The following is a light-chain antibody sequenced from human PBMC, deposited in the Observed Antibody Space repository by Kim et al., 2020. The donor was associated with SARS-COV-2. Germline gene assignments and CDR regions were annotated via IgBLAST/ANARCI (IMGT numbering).Light chain of an antibody. J-gene: IGLJ2*01. CDR1: KSNIGDNY. CDR2: DNN. CDR3: ATWDSTLSSVL. V-gene: IGLV1-51*01. Sequence: QKVTSSCSGSKSNIGDNYVAWYQQFPGSAPKLLIYDNNQRPSGIPSRFSASKSGTSATLAIAGLQTGDEADYYCATWDSTLSSVLFGGGTQLTVL.